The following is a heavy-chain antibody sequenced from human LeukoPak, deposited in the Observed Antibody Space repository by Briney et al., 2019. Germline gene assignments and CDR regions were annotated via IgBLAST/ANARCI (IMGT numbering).Heavy chain of an antibody. CDR3: ARSHSGYESYYFDY. CDR1: GYTFTGYY. V-gene: IGHV1-2*02. CDR2: INPNSGGT. J-gene: IGHJ4*02. D-gene: IGHD5-12*01. Sequence: ASVKVSCKASGYTFTGYYMHWVRQAPGQGLEWMGWINPNSGGTNYAQKFQGRVTMTRDTSISTAYMELSRLRSDDSAVYYCARSHSGYESYYFDYWGQGTLVTVSS.